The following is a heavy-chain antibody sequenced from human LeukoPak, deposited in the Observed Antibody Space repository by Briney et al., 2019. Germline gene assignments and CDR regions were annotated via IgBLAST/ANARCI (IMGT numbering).Heavy chain of an antibody. Sequence: PGGSLRLSCAASGFTGSSNYMSWVRQAPGKGLEWFSVIYSGGSAYYADSVKGRFTISRDNSKNTLYLQMNSLRAEDTAVYYCASLGYCSSTSCYGLRDAFDIWGQGTMVTVSS. J-gene: IGHJ3*02. V-gene: IGHV3-53*01. D-gene: IGHD2-2*01. CDR1: GFTGSSNY. CDR3: ASLGYCSSTSCYGLRDAFDI. CDR2: IYSGGSA.